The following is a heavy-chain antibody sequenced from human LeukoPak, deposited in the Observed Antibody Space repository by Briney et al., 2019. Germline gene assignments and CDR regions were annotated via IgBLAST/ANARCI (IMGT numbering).Heavy chain of an antibody. CDR3: ARDPYDFWSGYFDY. J-gene: IGHJ4*02. CDR1: GFTFSSYA. CDR2: ISYDGSNK. Sequence: GRSLRLSCAASGFTFSSYAMHWVRQAPGKGLEWVAVISYDGSNKYYADSVKGRFTISRDNSKNTLYLQMNSLRAEDTAVYYCARDPYDFWSGYFDYWGQGTLVTVSS. D-gene: IGHD3-3*01. V-gene: IGHV3-30*01.